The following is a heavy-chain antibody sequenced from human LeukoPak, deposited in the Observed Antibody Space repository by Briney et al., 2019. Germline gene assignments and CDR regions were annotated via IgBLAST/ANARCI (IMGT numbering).Heavy chain of an antibody. CDR3: AKAHYYGSGSYSHYGMGV. J-gene: IGHJ6*02. Sequence: GGTQGLSCAAPGFTFDDYAMHWVRQAPGKGLEWVSLISGDGGSTYYADSVKGRFTISRDNSKNSLYLQMNSLRTEDTALYYCAKAHYYGSGSYSHYGMGVWGQGTTVTVSS. V-gene: IGHV3-43*02. D-gene: IGHD3-10*01. CDR2: ISGDGGST. CDR1: GFTFDDYA.